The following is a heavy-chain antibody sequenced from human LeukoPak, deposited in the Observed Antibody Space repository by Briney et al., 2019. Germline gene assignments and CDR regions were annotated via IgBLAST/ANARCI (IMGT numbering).Heavy chain of an antibody. J-gene: IGHJ4*02. V-gene: IGHV3-30*01. Sequence: GGSLRLSCAASGFTFSSYAMHWVRQAPGKGLEWVAVISYDGSNKYYADSVKGRFTISRDNSKNTLYLQMNSLRAEDTAVYYCARVDYCSSTSCPPYYFDYWGQGTLVTVSS. CDR2: ISYDGSNK. CDR1: GFTFSSYA. D-gene: IGHD2-2*01. CDR3: ARVDYCSSTSCPPYYFDY.